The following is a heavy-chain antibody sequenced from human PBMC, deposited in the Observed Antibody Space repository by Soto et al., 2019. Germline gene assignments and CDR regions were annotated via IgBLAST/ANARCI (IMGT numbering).Heavy chain of an antibody. V-gene: IGHV3-30-3*01. CDR1: GFTFSSYA. D-gene: IGHD2-15*01. CDR2: ISYDGSNK. J-gene: IGHJ4*02. CDR3: ASRYCSGGSCYLPLDY. Sequence: GSLRLSCAASGFTFSSYAMHWVRQAPGKGLEWVAVISYDGSNKYYADSVKGRFTISRDNSKNTLYLQMNSLRAEDTAVYYCASRYCSGGSCYLPLDYWGQGTLVTVSS.